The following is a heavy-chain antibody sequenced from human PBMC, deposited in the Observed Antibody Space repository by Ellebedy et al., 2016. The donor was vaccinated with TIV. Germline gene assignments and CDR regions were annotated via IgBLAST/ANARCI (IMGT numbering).Heavy chain of an antibody. CDR1: YDSISSYY. V-gene: IGHV4-59*01. CDR3: ASGPNQYIFYY. J-gene: IGHJ4*02. D-gene: IGHD1-1*01. CDR2: IYYSGTT. Sequence: MPSETLSPTCTVSYDSISSYYWSWIRQPPGKGLEWIGYIYYSGTTNYNPSLKSRVTISLDTSKNQLPLKVSSVTAADTAVYYCASGPNQYIFYYWGQGTLVTVSS.